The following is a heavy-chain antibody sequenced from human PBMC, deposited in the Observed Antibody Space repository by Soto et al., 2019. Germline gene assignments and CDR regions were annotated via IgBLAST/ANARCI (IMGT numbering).Heavy chain of an antibody. Sequence: APGEVSCKASGYTLNSYYMHWVRQGPGQGLEWMGIINPSGGSTSYAQKFQGRVTMTRDTSTSTVYMELSSLRSEDTAVYYCARASRYYYDSSGYYNYWGQGTLVTVSS. CDR1: GYTLNSYY. V-gene: IGHV1-46*02. CDR3: ARASRYYYDSSGYYNY. CDR2: INPSGGST. D-gene: IGHD3-22*01. J-gene: IGHJ4*02.